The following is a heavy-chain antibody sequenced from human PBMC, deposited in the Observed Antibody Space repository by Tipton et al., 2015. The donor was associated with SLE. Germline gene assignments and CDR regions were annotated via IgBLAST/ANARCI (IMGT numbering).Heavy chain of an antibody. CDR1: GDSVSSNSAA. V-gene: IGHV6-1*01. CDR2: TYYRSKWYN. CDR3: ASFKVSGVEDAFDI. J-gene: IGHJ3*02. Sequence: GLVKPSQTLSLTCAISGDSVSSNSAAWNWIRQSPSRGLEWLGRTYYRSKWYNDYAVSVKSRITINPDTSKNQFSLKLSSVTAADTAVYYCASFKVSGVEDAFDIWGQGTMVTVSS. D-gene: IGHD5/OR15-5a*01.